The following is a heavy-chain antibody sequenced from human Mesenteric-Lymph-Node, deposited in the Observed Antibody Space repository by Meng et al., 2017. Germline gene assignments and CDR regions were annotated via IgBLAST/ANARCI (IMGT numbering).Heavy chain of an antibody. CDR1: GFTFDDYG. D-gene: IGHD3-10*01. J-gene: IGHJ3*02. CDR3: ASRGYYGSGSYYNDDAFDI. CDR2: INWNGGST. V-gene: IGHV3-20*04. Sequence: GGSLRLSCAASGFTFDDYGMSWVRQAPGKGLEWVSGINWNGGSTGYADSVKGRFTISRDNAKNSLYLQMNSLRAEDTAVYYCASRGYYGSGSYYNDDAFDIWGQGKMVNGAS.